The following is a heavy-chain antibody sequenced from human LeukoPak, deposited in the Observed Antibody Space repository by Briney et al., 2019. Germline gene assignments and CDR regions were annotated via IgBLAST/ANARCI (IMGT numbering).Heavy chain of an antibody. V-gene: IGHV3-66*01. D-gene: IGHD6-19*01. J-gene: IGHJ6*02. CDR1: GFTVSSNY. CDR3: ARDASQRIAVATESGMDV. Sequence: GGSLRLSCAASGFTVSSNYMSWVRQAPGKGLEWVSVIYSGGSTYYADSVKGRFTISRDNSKNTLYLQMNSLRAEDTAVYYCARDASQRIAVATESGMDVWGQGTTVTVSS. CDR2: IYSGGST.